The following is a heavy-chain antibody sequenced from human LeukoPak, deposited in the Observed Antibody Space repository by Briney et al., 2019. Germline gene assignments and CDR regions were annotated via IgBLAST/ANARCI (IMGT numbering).Heavy chain of an antibody. CDR2: IIPIFGTA. CDR1: GGTFSSYA. V-gene: IGHV1-69*13. CDR3: ARGEDIVVVPAASYGMDV. J-gene: IGHJ6*02. D-gene: IGHD2-2*01. Sequence: SVKVSCKASGGTFSSYAISWVRQAPGQGLEWMGGIIPIFGTANYAQKFQGRVTITADESTSTAYMELSSLRSEDTAVYYCARGEDIVVVPAASYGMDVWGQGTTVTVSS.